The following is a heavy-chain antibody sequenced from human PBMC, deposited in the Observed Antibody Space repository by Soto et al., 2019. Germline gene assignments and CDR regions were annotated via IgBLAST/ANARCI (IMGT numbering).Heavy chain of an antibody. CDR2: ISKGSDYI. J-gene: IGHJ5*02. CDR3: AKDSGCVNNACAYDP. D-gene: IGHD1-20*01. Sequence: GGSLRLSCAASGFSFSDYTMNWVRQAPGKGLEWVSSISKGSDYIFYADKVKGRFTISRDNARNSLHLQMTSLRVEDTAVYYCAKDSGCVNNACAYDPWGQGTLVTLSS. V-gene: IGHV3-21*01. CDR1: GFSFSDYT.